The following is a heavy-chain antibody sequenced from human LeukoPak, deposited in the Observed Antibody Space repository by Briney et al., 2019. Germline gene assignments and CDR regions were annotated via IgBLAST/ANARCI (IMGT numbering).Heavy chain of an antibody. D-gene: IGHD4-11*01. CDR1: GFTVRSYE. Sequence: GGSLRLSCAASGFTVRSYEMNWVRQAPGKGLEWLSYISPSGSGSTIYYADSVKGRFTISRDNAKNSLYLQMNSLRAEDTAVYYCARVDYSGQSRVYYYYYYMDVWGKGTTVTVSS. J-gene: IGHJ6*03. CDR3: ARVDYSGQSRVYYYYYYMDV. V-gene: IGHV3-48*03. CDR2: ISPSGSGSTI.